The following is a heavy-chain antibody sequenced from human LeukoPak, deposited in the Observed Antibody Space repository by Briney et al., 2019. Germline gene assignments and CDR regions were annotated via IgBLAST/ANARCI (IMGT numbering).Heavy chain of an antibody. Sequence: GGSLRLSCAASGFTFDDYAMHWVRQAPGKGLEWVSGISWNSGSIGYADSVKGRFTISRDNAKNSLCLQMNSLRAEDTALYYCAKDAAAGTYYYYGMDVWGQGTTVTVSS. CDR2: ISWNSGSI. CDR1: GFTFDDYA. D-gene: IGHD6-13*01. J-gene: IGHJ6*02. V-gene: IGHV3-9*01. CDR3: AKDAAAGTYYYYGMDV.